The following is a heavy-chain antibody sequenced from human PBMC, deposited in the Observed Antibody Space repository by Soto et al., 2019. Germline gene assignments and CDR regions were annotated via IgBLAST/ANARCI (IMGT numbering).Heavy chain of an antibody. CDR2: INPSGGGT. J-gene: IGHJ4*02. D-gene: IGHD3-22*01. CDR3: ARSGDSSGYYYRDYYFDY. Sequence: RXSVKVACTASGYSFASYYMRWVRQAPGQGLEWMGIINPSGGGTSYAQKFQGRVTMTRDTSTSTVYMELSSLRSEDTAVYYCARSGDSSGYYYRDYYFDYWGQGTLV. CDR1: GYSFASYY. V-gene: IGHV1-46*01.